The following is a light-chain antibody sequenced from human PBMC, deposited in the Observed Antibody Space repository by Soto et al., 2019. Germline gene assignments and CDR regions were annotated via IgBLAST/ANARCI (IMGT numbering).Light chain of an antibody. CDR1: QSISSW. CDR2: KAS. Sequence: DIQMTQSPSTLSASVGDRVTITCRASQSISSWLAWYQQKPGKAPKLLIYKASSLKSGVPSRFSGSGSGTEFTLTITSLQPDVFVIYHCQQYNSNWTFGQGSKV. V-gene: IGKV1-5*03. CDR3: QQYNSNWT. J-gene: IGKJ1*01.